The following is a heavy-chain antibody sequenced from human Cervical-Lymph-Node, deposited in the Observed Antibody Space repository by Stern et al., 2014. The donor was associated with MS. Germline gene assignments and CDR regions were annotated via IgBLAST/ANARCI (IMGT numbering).Heavy chain of an antibody. CDR2: FDPGDSDI. CDR3: ARWSVACDY. D-gene: IGHD2-21*01. J-gene: IGHJ4*02. Sequence: QLVQSGAELKKPGESLKISCKTSGYNFISYWIDWMRQVPGKALELIGIFDPGDSDIAYSPSFQGHVTISVDKSITTAYLQWNSLKASDTAVYYCARWSVACDYWGQGALITVSS. V-gene: IGHV5-51*03. CDR1: GYNFISYW.